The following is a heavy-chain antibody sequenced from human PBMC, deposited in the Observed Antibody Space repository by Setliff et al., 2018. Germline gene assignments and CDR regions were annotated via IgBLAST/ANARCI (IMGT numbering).Heavy chain of an antibody. CDR1: GFSFSSYA. D-gene: IGHD3-3*01. J-gene: IGHJ4*01. V-gene: IGHV3-23*01. Sequence: GESLKISCAASGFSFSSYAMSWVRQAPGKGLEWISSITGSGINTYYTGSVRGRFTISRSNHNSTLFLQMNSLRVEDTAIYYCAKSPHDFWSGRVFFDSWGPGLLVTVSS. CDR2: ITGSGINT. CDR3: AKSPHDFWSGRVFFDS.